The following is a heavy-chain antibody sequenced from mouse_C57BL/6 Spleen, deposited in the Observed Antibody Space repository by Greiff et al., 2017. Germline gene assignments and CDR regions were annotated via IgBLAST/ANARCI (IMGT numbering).Heavy chain of an antibody. D-gene: IGHD1-1*01. CDR2: IYPGDGDT. Sequence: VKVVESGPELVKPGASVKISCKASGYAFSSSWMNWVKQRPGKGLEWIGRIYPGDGDTNYNGKFKGKATLTAGKSSSTAYMQLSSLTSEDSAVYFCARGDYYGSSLYAMDYWGQGTSVTVSS. CDR1: GYAFSSSW. CDR3: ARGDYYGSSLYAMDY. J-gene: IGHJ4*01. V-gene: IGHV1-82*01.